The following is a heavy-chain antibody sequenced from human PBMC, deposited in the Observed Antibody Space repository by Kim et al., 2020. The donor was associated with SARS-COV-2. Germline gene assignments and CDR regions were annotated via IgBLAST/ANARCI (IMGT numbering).Heavy chain of an antibody. D-gene: IGHD6-25*01. CDR2: ITSGSTYI. V-gene: IGHV3-21*01. CDR3: VRDQSGEVWFDF. J-gene: IGHJ5*01. Sequence: GGSLRLSCAASGFAFSTYSMHWVRQAPGKGLEWVASITSGSTYIYYADAIKGRYTISRDNANNSLYLQMNSLRGEDTAVYYCVRDQSGEVWFDFWCQGTL. CDR1: GFAFSTYS.